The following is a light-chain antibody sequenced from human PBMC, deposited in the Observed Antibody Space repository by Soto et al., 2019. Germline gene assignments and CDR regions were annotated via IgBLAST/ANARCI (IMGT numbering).Light chain of an antibody. J-gene: IGKJ4*01. V-gene: IGKV3-15*01. CDR2: GAS. CDR1: QTISND. Sequence: EVVMTQSPATVSVSPGEGVTLSCRASQTISNDLAWYQQKPGQAPRLLIYGASTRATGVPARFSGGGSGTEVTLTISSLQSEDFAFYDCPQNNKWPPVTFGGGTKVEIK. CDR3: PQNNKWPPVT.